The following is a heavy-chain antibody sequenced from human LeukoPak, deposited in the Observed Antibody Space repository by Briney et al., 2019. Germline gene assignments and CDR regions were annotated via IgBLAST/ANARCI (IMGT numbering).Heavy chain of an antibody. CDR3: ARRGQLVAFWFDP. Sequence: PSETLSLTCTVSGGSISSSSYYWGWIRQPPGKGLEWIGSIYYSGSTYYNPSPKSRVTISVDTSKNQFSLKLSSVTAADTAVYYCARRGQLVAFWFDPWGQGTLVTVSS. CDR1: GGSISSSSYY. CDR2: IYYSGST. V-gene: IGHV4-39*01. J-gene: IGHJ5*02. D-gene: IGHD6-6*01.